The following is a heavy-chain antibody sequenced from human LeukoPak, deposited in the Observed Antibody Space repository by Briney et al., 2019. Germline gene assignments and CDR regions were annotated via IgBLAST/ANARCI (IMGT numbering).Heavy chain of an antibody. V-gene: IGHV3-15*01. Sequence: PGGSLRLSCAASGFTFSNAWMNWVRQAPGKGLEWVGRIQGKTDGGTTPYAAPVKGRFTISRDDSKNTLFLQMNSLKTEDTAMYYCVKDGVWGQGTLVTVSS. CDR2: IQGKTDGGTT. CDR3: VKDGV. D-gene: IGHD3-3*01. J-gene: IGHJ4*02. CDR1: GFTFSNAW.